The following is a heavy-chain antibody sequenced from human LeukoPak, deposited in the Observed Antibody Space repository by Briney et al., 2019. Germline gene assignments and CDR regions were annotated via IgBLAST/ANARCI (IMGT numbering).Heavy chain of an antibody. CDR1: GGSISSDNYY. CDR3: ARDNAVVVAAARAWFDP. Sequence: PSQTLSLTCTVSGGSISSDNYYWTWIRQPAGKGLEWIGRIYTSGSTNYNPSLKGRVTMSVDTSKNRFSLRLTSVTAADTAVYYCARDNAVVVAAARAWFDPWGQGTLVTVSS. V-gene: IGHV4-61*02. CDR2: IYTSGST. J-gene: IGHJ5*02. D-gene: IGHD2-2*01.